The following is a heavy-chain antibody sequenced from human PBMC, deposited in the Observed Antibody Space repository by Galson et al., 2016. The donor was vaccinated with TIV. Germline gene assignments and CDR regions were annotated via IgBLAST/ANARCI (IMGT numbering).Heavy chain of an antibody. J-gene: IGHJ4*02. Sequence: SETLSLTCGVYGGSLGDYYWSWIRQPPGKGLEWIASIDHTGETDYNPSLKSRVTISVEPSENQFSLNLRSVTAADTAVYYCARVSLEVRPSSTFDYWGPGTLVTVSS. CDR3: ARVSLEVRPSSTFDY. V-gene: IGHV4-34*01. D-gene: IGHD2-2*01. CDR1: GGSLGDYY. CDR2: IDHTGET.